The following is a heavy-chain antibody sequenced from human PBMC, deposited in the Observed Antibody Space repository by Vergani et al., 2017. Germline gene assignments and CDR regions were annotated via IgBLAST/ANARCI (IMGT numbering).Heavy chain of an antibody. CDR3: ARRAERWETLLRDDFDV. CDR2: INHSGTI. CDR1: GGSLSGYY. V-gene: IGHV4-34*01. Sequence: QVQLQQWGPGLLKPSETLSLTCAVYGGSLSGYYWSWIRLAPGKGLEWIGEINHSGTINYNPTLKSPFNVSIDTSRDHFSLKLRSVSVADTAVYFCARRAERWETLLRDDFDVWGQGTFVTVSP. J-gene: IGHJ3*01. D-gene: IGHD1-26*01.